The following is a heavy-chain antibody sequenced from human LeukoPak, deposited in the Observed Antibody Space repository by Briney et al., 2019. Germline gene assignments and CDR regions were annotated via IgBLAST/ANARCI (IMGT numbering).Heavy chain of an antibody. D-gene: IGHD2-2*01. Sequence: GESLKISCKGSGYSFTSQWIGWVRQMPGKGLEWMGIIYPGDSDTRYSPSFQGQVTISADKSISTAYLQWSSLKALDTAMYYCARHDGRGYCSSTSCYQAFDIWGQGTMVTVSS. CDR2: IYPGDSDT. CDR3: ARHDGRGYCSSTSCYQAFDI. CDR1: GYSFTSQW. V-gene: IGHV5-51*01. J-gene: IGHJ3*02.